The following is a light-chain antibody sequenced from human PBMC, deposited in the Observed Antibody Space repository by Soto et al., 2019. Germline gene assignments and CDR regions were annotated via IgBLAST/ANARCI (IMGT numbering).Light chain of an antibody. V-gene: IGKV1-9*01. J-gene: IGKJ4*01. Sequence: IQLTQSPSSLSASVGDRVTITCRASQGISSYLAWYQQKPGKAPKLLIYAASTLQSGVPSRFSGSGSGRDFTLTISSLQPEDFATYYCQSYISAPLTFGGGTKVDI. CDR3: QSYISAPLT. CDR2: AAS. CDR1: QGISSY.